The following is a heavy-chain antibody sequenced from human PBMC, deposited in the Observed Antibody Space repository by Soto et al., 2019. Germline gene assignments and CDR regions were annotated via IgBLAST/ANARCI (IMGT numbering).Heavy chain of an antibody. Sequence: LRLSCAASGFTFSSYGMHWVRQAPGKGLEWVAVISYDGSNKYYADSVKGRFTISRDNSKNTLYLQMNSLRAEDTAVYYCAKDRSSVITMVRGVIISYFDYWGQGTLVTVSS. CDR1: GFTFSSYG. D-gene: IGHD3-10*01. CDR3: AKDRSSVITMVRGVIISYFDY. CDR2: ISYDGSNK. V-gene: IGHV3-30*18. J-gene: IGHJ4*02.